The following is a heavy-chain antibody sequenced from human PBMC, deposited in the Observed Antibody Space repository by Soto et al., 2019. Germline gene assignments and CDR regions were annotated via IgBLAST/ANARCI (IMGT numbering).Heavy chain of an antibody. J-gene: IGHJ6*02. CDR3: ARDYGDYEDV. Sequence: GASVKVSCKVSGGTFSSYAMSWVRQAPGQGLEWMGGIIPIFGTANYAQKFQGRVTITADESTSTAYMELSSLRSEDTAVYYCARDYGDYEDVWGQGTTVTVSS. CDR2: IIPIFGTA. D-gene: IGHD4-17*01. V-gene: IGHV1-69*13. CDR1: GGTFSSYA.